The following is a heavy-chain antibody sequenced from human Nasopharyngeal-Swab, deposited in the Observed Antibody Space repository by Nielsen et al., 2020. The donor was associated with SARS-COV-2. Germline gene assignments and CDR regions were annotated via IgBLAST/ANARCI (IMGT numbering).Heavy chain of an antibody. J-gene: IGHJ6*03. V-gene: IGHV1-3*01. CDR1: GYTFTSYA. D-gene: IGHD5-18*01. Sequence: VNVSCKASGYTFTSYAMHWVRQAPGQRLEWMGWINAGNGKTKYSQKFQGRVTITRDTSASKAYMELSSLRSEDTAVYYCARSYGYYYYYYMDVWGQGTTFTVSS. CDR3: ARSYGYYYYYYMDV. CDR2: INAGNGKT.